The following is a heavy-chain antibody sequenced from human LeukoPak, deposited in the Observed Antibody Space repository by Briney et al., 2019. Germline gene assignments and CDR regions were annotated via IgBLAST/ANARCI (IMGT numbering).Heavy chain of an antibody. V-gene: IGHV3-7*01. D-gene: IGHD2-21*01. CDR2: IKEDGSEK. J-gene: IGHJ3*02. CDR3: ARDGWGLYAFDI. Sequence: GGSLRLSCAASGFSFSSYWMSRVRQAPGKGLEWVANIKEDGSEKYHVDSVKGRFTISRDNAKNSLYLQMNSLRAEDTAVYFCARDGWGLYAFDIWGQGTMVTVSS. CDR1: GFSFSSYW.